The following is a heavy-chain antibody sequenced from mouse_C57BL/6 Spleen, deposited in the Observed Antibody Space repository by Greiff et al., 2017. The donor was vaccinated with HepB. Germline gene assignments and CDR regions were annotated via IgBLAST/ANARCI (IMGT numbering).Heavy chain of an antibody. D-gene: IGHD1-1*01. CDR1: GYAFTNYL. V-gene: IGHV1-54*01. CDR3: ARSNSSYGYAMDY. J-gene: IGHJ4*01. Sequence: VQLQQSGAELVRPGTSVKVSCKASGYAFTNYLIEWVKQRPGQGLEWIGVINPGSGGTNYNEKFKGKATLTADKSSSTAYMQLSSLTSEDSAVYFCARSNSSYGYAMDYWGQGTSGTVSS. CDR2: INPGSGGT.